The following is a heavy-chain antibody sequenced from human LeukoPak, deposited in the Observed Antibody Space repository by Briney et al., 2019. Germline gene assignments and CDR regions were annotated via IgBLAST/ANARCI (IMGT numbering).Heavy chain of an antibody. CDR2: INPSTGSS. CDR3: ARDFSRLYFFDY. J-gene: IGHJ4*02. V-gene: IGHV1-46*01. D-gene: IGHD3-3*02. CDR1: GYTFTRHY. Sequence: ASVKVSCKASGYTFTRHYMHWVRQAPGKGLDWMSIINPSTGSSTYAQKFQGRVTMTWDTSTSTVYMELSSLRSEDTAVYYCARDFSRLYFFDYWGQGTLVTVSS.